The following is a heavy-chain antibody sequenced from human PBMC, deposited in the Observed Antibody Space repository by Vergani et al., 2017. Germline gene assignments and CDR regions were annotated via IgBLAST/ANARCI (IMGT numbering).Heavy chain of an antibody. Sequence: VQPVESGGGLVKPGGSLRLSCTTSGFTFSSAWMGWVRQAPGKGLEWVAFIRYDGSRRDYGESVKGRFTISRDNSKNMVYIQMNSLRPEDTAVYYCVKGKGTFENWGQGTLVTVSS. CDR2: IRYDGSRR. J-gene: IGHJ4*02. V-gene: IGHV3-30*02. CDR3: VKGKGTFEN. CDR1: GFTFSSAW. D-gene: IGHD1-7*01.